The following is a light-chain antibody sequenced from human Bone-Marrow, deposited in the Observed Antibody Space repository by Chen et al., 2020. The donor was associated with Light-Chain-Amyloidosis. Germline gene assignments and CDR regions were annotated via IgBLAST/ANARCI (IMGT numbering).Light chain of an antibody. V-gene: IGKV3-20*01. CDR2: GSS. CDR3: QQYGTSPLT. J-gene: IGKJ4*01. Sequence: SLSPGEGANLSCRVSQTISSNYLTWYQQKFGQAPRLLIYGSSSRATGIPDRFTGSGSGTDFTLTINRLEPEDFAMYYCQQYGTSPLTFGGGTKVEIK. CDR1: QTISSNY.